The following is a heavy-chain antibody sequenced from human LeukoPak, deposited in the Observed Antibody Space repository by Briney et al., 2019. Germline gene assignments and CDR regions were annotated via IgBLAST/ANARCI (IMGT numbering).Heavy chain of an antibody. CDR3: ARDNYYGSGSYLNWFDP. V-gene: IGHV4-39*07. D-gene: IGHD3-10*01. J-gene: IGHJ5*02. Sequence: SETLSLTCTVSGGSISSSDYYWGWIRQPPGQGLEWIGSIDYSGSTYSNPSLKSRVTVSVDTSKNQFSLKLSSVTAADTAVYYCARDNYYGSGSYLNWFDPWGRGPLATVPS. CDR1: GGSISSSDYY. CDR2: IDYSGST.